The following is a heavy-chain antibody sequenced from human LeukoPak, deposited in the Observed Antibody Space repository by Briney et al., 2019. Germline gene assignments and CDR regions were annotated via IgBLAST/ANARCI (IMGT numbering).Heavy chain of an antibody. D-gene: IGHD5-12*01. CDR3: ATGYSGNGVGY. CDR2: ITTDGSST. Sequence: GGSLRLSCAASGFTFSSYWMHWVRQPPGKGLGWVSLITTDGSSTTYADSVKGRFTVSRDNAKNTLYLQMNSLRAEDTAVYYCATGYSGNGVGYWGQGSLVTVSS. V-gene: IGHV3-74*01. J-gene: IGHJ4*02. CDR1: GFTFSSYW.